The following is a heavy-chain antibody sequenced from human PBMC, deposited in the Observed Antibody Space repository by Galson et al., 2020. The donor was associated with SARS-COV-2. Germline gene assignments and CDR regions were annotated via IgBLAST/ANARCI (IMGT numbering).Heavy chain of an antibody. CDR1: GFPFDDYA. CDR2: ISWNSGSI. J-gene: IGHJ4*02. CDR3: AKLPGIVVVPAPNYLNY. D-gene: IGHD2-2*01. Sequence: SLKISCAASGFPFDDYAMHWVRQAPGKGLEWVSGISWNSGSIGYADSVKGRFTLSRDNAKNSLYLQMNSLRAEDTALYYCAKLPGIVVVPAPNYLNYWGQGTLVTVSS. V-gene: IGHV3-9*01.